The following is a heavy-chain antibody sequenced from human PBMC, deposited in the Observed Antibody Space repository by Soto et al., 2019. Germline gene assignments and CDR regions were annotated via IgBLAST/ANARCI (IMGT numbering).Heavy chain of an antibody. CDR3: AKDLHSGRNHLRANY. D-gene: IGHD1-26*01. CDR2: ISNDGNDK. CDR1: GFTFSSYG. Sequence: QVQVVESGGGVFQSGRSLRLSCAASGFTFSSYGMHWVRQAPGKGLEWVAVISNDGNDKYYIDSVKGRFTISRDNYKNTLSLQMNTLSTDDTALYYGAKDLHSGRNHLRANYWRQVTLVTVSS. J-gene: IGHJ4*02. V-gene: IGHV3-30*18.